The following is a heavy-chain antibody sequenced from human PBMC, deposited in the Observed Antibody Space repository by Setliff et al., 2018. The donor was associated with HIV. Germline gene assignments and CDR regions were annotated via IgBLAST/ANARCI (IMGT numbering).Heavy chain of an antibody. CDR2: IYYSGNT. V-gene: IGHV4-39*01. J-gene: IGHJ4*01. CDR1: GGSISSSSYY. CDR3: ASHLPPYSGNFDY. Sequence: LSLTCTVSGGSISSSSYYWGWIRQPPGKGLEWIGTIYYSGNTYYNPSLKSRVTISVDTSKNQISLKLSSVTAADTAVYYCASHLPPYSGNFDYWGHGTLVTV. D-gene: IGHD1-26*01.